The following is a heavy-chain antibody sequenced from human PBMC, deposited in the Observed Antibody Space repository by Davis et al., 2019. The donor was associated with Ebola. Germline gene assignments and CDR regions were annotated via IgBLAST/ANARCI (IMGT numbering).Heavy chain of an antibody. V-gene: IGHV4-39*07. J-gene: IGHJ5*02. CDR2: INHSGST. D-gene: IGHD6-19*01. CDR1: GASISSSNYY. CDR3: ARGVGAVAGSRFDP. Sequence: SETLSLTCTVSGASISSSNYYWSWIRQPPGKGLEWIGEINHSGSTNYNPSLKSRVTISVDTSKNQFSLKLSSVTAADTAVYYCARGVGAVAGSRFDPWGQGTLVTVSS.